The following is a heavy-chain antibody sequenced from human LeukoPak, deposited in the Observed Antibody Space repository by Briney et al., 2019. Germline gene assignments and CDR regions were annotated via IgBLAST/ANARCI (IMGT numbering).Heavy chain of an antibody. CDR2: INPSGGTT. D-gene: IGHD6-19*01. CDR3: ARGRPGSGWSFDY. J-gene: IGHJ4*02. V-gene: IGHV1-46*01. CDR1: GYXFTTYY. Sequence: ASVKVSCKTSGYXFTTYYIHWVRQAPGQGLEWMGIINPSGGTTNYAQKFQGRVTMTRDTSTTTLYMELSSLRSEDTAVYYCARGRPGSGWSFDYWGQGILVTVSS.